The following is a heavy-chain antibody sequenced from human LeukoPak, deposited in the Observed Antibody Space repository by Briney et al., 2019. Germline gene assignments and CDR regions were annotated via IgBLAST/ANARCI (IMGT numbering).Heavy chain of an antibody. V-gene: IGHV4-59*01. CDR2: IYYSGST. D-gene: IGHD6-6*01. CDR1: GGSISTYF. Sequence: SETLSLTCTVSGGSISTYFWSWIRQPPRKGLEWIGHIYYSGSTDYNPSLRSRVTISVDTSKNQFSLRLSSVTAADTAVYYCARGLYSTSSRNAFDIWGQGTMVTVS. CDR3: ARGLYSTSSRNAFDI. J-gene: IGHJ3*02.